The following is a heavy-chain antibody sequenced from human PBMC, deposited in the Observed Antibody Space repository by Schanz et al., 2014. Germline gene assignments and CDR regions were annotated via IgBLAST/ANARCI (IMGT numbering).Heavy chain of an antibody. CDR2: IWYDGNNK. V-gene: IGHV3-33*06. CDR3: AKDPHRDYGGKPQAFDI. CDR1: GFTFSAYG. J-gene: IGHJ3*02. D-gene: IGHD4-17*01. Sequence: VQLEVSGGGVVQPGNSLRLSCAASGFTFSAYGMHWVRQAPGKGLEWVAVIWYDGNNKYYADSVKGRFTISRDNSKNTLYLQMNSLRAEDTALYYCAKDPHRDYGGKPQAFDIWGQGTMVTVSS.